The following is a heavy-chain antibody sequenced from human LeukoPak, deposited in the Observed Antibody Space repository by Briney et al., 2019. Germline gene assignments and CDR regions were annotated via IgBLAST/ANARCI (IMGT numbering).Heavy chain of an antibody. CDR3: AARDGGDYPYFDY. CDR2: IYTGGNT. D-gene: IGHD4-17*01. CDR1: GFTVDRKL. V-gene: IGHV3-66*01. Sequence: GGSLRLSCAASGFTVDRKLMTWVRQAPGKGLQWISFIYTGGNTYYSDSVKGRFTVSRDTSKNTLYLQMDSLRDEDTGVYRCAARDGGDYPYFDYWGPGTLVTVSS. J-gene: IGHJ4*02.